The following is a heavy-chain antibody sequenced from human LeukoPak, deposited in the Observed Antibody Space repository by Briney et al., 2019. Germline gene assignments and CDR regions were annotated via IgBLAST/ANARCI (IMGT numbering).Heavy chain of an antibody. CDR2: IRSKANSYAT. CDR1: GFTFSGSA. J-gene: IGHJ6*04. D-gene: IGHD2-2*02. CDR3: TLLRAGGRYCSSTSCYNYYGMDV. V-gene: IGHV3-73*01. Sequence: AGSLRLYCAASGFTFSGSAMHWVRQASGKGLEWVGRIRSKANSYATAYAASVKGRFTISRDDSKNTAYLQMNSLKTEDTAVYYCTLLRAGGRYCSSTSCYNYYGMDVWSKGTTVTVSS.